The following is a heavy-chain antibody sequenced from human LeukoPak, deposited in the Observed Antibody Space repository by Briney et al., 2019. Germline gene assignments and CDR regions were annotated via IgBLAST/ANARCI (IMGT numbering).Heavy chain of an antibody. CDR1: GFTFSSYA. Sequence: GGSLRLSCAASGFTFSSYAMSWVRQAPGKGLEWVSAISGSGGTTYYADSVKGRFTISRDNSKNTLYLQMNSLRAEDTAIYYCAKGYSSGWSPFDYWGQGALATVSS. CDR2: ISGSGGTT. J-gene: IGHJ4*02. D-gene: IGHD6-19*01. V-gene: IGHV3-23*01. CDR3: AKGYSSGWSPFDY.